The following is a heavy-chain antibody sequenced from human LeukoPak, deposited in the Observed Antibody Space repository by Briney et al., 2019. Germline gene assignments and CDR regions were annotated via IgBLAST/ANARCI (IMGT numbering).Heavy chain of an antibody. CDR2: IYYRGST. V-gene: IGHV4-59*01. D-gene: IGHD2-21*01. CDR3: ARDHIPGYYHYGMDV. J-gene: IGHJ6*02. CDR1: GGSISSDY. Sequence: TSETLSLTCTVSGGSISSDYWSWIRQPPGKGLEWIGYIYYRGSTNYNPSLKSRVTISVDTSKNQFSLKLSSVTAADTAVYYCARDHIPGYYHYGMDVWGQGTTVTVSS.